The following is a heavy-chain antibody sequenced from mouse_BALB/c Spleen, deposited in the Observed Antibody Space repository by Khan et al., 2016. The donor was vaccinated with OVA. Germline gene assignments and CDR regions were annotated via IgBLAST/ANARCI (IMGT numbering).Heavy chain of an antibody. CDR2: INYSGST. V-gene: IGHV3-2*02. D-gene: IGHD2-3*01. CDR1: GYSITSDYA. Sequence: EVQLQESGPGLVKPSQSLSLTCTVTGYSITSDYAWNWIRQFPGNKLEWMGYINYSGSTNYNPALKSRISITRDTSKNQFFLPLNSVTTADTATYYCARDGSRYNHAMDYWGQGTSVTVSS. CDR3: ARDGSRYNHAMDY. J-gene: IGHJ4*01.